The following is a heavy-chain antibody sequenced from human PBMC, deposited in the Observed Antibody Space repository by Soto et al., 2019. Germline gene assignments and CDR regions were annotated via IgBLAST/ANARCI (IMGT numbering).Heavy chain of an antibody. D-gene: IGHD5-12*01. CDR1: GFSFSGSW. V-gene: IGHV3-7*01. CDR2: INQDGSVK. Sequence: DVQLVESGGGLVQPGGSLSLSCAASGFSFSGSWMSWVRQAPGRGLEFVANINQDGSVKNYVDSVKGRFTISRDNAKNSVFLQMNGLRDADSGVYYCARDPGYSSFEYWGQGNLVTVSS. CDR3: ARDPGYSSFEY. J-gene: IGHJ4*02.